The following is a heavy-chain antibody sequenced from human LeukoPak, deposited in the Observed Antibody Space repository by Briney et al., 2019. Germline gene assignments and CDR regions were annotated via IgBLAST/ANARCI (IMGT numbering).Heavy chain of an antibody. CDR2: ISSSSSYI. CDR3: ARDNGYCSSTSCPNDAFAI. Sequence: PGGSLRLSCAASGFTFSSYSMNWVRQAPGKGLEWVSSISSSSSYIYYADSVKGRLTISRDNAKNSLYLQMNSLRAEDTAVYYCARDNGYCSSTSCPNDAFAIWGQGTMVTVSS. CDR1: GFTFSSYS. J-gene: IGHJ3*02. V-gene: IGHV3-21*01. D-gene: IGHD2-2*03.